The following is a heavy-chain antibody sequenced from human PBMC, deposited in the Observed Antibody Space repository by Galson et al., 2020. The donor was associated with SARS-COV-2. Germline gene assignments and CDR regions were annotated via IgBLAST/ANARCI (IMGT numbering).Heavy chain of an antibody. CDR1: GGSINSTNYY. CDR2: MYSSGST. V-gene: IGHV4-61*02. Sequence: SETLSLTCTVSGGSINSTNYYWNWIRQPAGKGLEWIGRMYSSGSTNYNPSVKIRITMSLDTSKNQFSLKLTSVTAADTAVYYCARGAYDFVWGTYLAPISPRYYFDYWGQGILVNVSS. J-gene: IGHJ4*02. D-gene: IGHD3-16*02. CDR3: ARGAYDFVWGTYLAPISPRYYFDY.